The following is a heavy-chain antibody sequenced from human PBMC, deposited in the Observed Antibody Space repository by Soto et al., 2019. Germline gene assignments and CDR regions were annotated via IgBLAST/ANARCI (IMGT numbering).Heavy chain of an antibody. CDR3: ASFRYCSSTSCYILEDGMDV. D-gene: IGHD2-2*02. V-gene: IGHV1-69*01. CDR1: GGTFSSYA. Sequence: QVQLVQSGAEVKKPGSSVKVSCKASGGTFSSYAISWVRQAPGQGLEWMGGIIPIFGTANYAQKFQGRVTITADESTSTAYMELSSLRSGDTAVYYCASFRYCSSTSCYILEDGMDVWGQGTTVTVSS. CDR2: IIPIFGTA. J-gene: IGHJ6*02.